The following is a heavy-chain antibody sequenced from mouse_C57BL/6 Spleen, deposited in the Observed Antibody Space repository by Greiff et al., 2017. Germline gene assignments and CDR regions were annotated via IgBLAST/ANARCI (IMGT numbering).Heavy chain of an antibody. CDR1: GYSFTSYY. V-gene: IGHV1-66*01. J-gene: IGHJ3*01. Sequence: VQLQQSGPELVKPGASVKISCKASGYSFTSYYIHWVKQRPGQGLEWIGWIYPGSGNTKYNEKFKGKATLTADTSSRTAYMQLSSLTSEDSAVYYCARDYYGSSYLGFAYWGQGTLVTVSA. CDR3: ARDYYGSSYLGFAY. CDR2: IYPGSGNT. D-gene: IGHD1-1*01.